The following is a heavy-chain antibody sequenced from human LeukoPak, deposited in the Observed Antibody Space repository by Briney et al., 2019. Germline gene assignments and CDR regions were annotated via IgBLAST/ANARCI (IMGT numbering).Heavy chain of an antibody. CDR3: ARGLTAISFIDY. J-gene: IGHJ4*02. Sequence: GGSLRLSCAASGFTFTVYAMVWVRQAPGKGLEWVSAISGSGGTSYYADSVKGRLTISRDNSKNTLDLQMNSLRAEDTALYYCARGLTAISFIDYWGQGTLVTVSS. D-gene: IGHD2-21*02. CDR1: GFTFTVYA. CDR2: ISGSGGTS. V-gene: IGHV3-23*01.